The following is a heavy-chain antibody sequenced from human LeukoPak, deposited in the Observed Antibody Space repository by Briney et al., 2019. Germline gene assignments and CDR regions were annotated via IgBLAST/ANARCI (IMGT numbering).Heavy chain of an antibody. V-gene: IGHV3-9*01. Sequence: SLRISCTASGFTFNNYAMSWVRQPPGKGLEWVSGISWNSGSIDYADSVKGRFTISRDNAKNSLYLQMNSLRVEDTAFYYCAKDNRRHYTSGPNPDSLHWGQGALVTVSS. D-gene: IGHD6-19*01. CDR2: ISWNSGSI. CDR1: GFTFNNYA. CDR3: AKDNRRHYTSGPNPDSLH. J-gene: IGHJ4*02.